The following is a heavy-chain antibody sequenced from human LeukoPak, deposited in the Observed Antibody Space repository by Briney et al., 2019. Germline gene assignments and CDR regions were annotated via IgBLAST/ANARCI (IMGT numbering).Heavy chain of an antibody. CDR1: GFSFSSYA. Sequence: GGSLRLSCAASGFSFSSYAMTWARQAPVKGLEWVSAISGDGTRTYYADSVKGRFTISRDNSKNTLYLEMSSLRVEDTAIYYCAKWPEGAMDYFDYWGQRTLVTVSS. V-gene: IGHV3-23*01. D-gene: IGHD3-16*01. CDR2: ISGDGTRT. J-gene: IGHJ4*02. CDR3: AKWPEGAMDYFDY.